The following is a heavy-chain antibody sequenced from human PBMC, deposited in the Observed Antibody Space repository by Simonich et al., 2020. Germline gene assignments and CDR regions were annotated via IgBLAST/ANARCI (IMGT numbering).Heavy chain of an antibody. CDR2: MNPNNGNT. D-gene: IGHD2-15*01. CDR3: ARGRGGMSRGYVDY. V-gene: IGHV1-8*03. J-gene: IGHJ4*02. Sequence: QVQLVQSGAEVKKPGASVKVSCKASGYTFTRYDINWVRQATEQGLEWMGWMNPNNGNTGYAQKFQGSVTITRNTSISTAYMELSSLRSEATAVYYCARGRGGMSRGYVDYWGQGTLVTVSS. CDR1: GYTFTRYD.